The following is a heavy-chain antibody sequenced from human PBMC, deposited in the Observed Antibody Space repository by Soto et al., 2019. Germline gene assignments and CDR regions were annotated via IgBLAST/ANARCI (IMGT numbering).Heavy chain of an antibody. J-gene: IGHJ6*02. Sequence: QITVKESGPTLVKPTQTLTLTCTLSGFSLSNSGVGVAWIRQPPGKALEWLALIYWDDDERYRPSLRSRLTITKDISKNQVVVTMANVDPVDTATYFCTHKGGRGAGMDVWGQGTTVTVSS. D-gene: IGHD2-15*01. CDR1: GFSLSNSGVG. V-gene: IGHV2-5*02. CDR2: IYWDDDE. CDR3: THKGGRGAGMDV.